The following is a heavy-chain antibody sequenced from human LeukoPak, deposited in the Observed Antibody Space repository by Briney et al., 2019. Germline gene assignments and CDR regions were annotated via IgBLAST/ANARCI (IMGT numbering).Heavy chain of an antibody. D-gene: IGHD3-10*01. CDR2: ISGSGGST. J-gene: IGHJ4*02. CDR3: AKGEYYYGSGSYYPFDY. CDR1: GFTFNTYA. V-gene: IGHV3-23*01. Sequence: GGSLRLSCAASGFTFNTYAMNWVRQAPGKGLEWVSAISGSGGSTYYADSVKGRFTISRDNSKNTLYLQMNSLRAEDTAVYYCAKGEYYYGSGSYYPFDYWGQGTLVTVSS.